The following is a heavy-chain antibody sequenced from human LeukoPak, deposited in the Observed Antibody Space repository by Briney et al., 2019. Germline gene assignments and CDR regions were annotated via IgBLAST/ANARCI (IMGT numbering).Heavy chain of an antibody. Sequence: GGSLRLSCAASGFTVSSNYMSWVRQAPGKGLEWVSVIYSGGTTYYADSVKGRFTISRDNAKNSLHLQMNSLRAEDTAVYYCARGFGYGEYISAYWGQGTLVTVSS. CDR1: GFTVSSNY. D-gene: IGHD4-17*01. CDR2: IYSGGTT. J-gene: IGHJ4*02. V-gene: IGHV3-53*01. CDR3: ARGFGYGEYISAY.